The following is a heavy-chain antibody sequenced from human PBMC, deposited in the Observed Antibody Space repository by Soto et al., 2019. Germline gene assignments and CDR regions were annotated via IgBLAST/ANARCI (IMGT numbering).Heavy chain of an antibody. CDR3: ARDASLRYCSGGSCYGAYYYYYYMDV. V-gene: IGHV3-48*01. CDR1: GFTFSSYS. D-gene: IGHD2-15*01. J-gene: IGHJ6*03. CDR2: ISSSSSTI. Sequence: EVQLVESGGGLVQPGGSLRLSCAASGFTFSSYSMNWVRQAPGKGLEWVSYISSSSSTIYYADSVKGRFTISRDNAQNSLYLQMNSLRAEDTAVYYCARDASLRYCSGGSCYGAYYYYYYMDVWGKGTTVTVSS.